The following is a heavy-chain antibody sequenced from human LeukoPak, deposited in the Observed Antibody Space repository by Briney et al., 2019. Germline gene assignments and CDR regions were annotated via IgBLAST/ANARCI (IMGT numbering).Heavy chain of an antibody. D-gene: IGHD6-19*01. CDR3: ARDTAVAGTKDY. Sequence: GSLRLSCAASGFTFSSYGMHWVRQAPGKGLEWVAVIWYDGSNKYYADSVKGRFTISRDNSKNTLYLQMNSLRAEDTAVYYCARDTAVAGTKDYWGQGTLVTVSS. J-gene: IGHJ4*02. CDR1: GFTFSSYG. CDR2: IWYDGSNK. V-gene: IGHV3-33*01.